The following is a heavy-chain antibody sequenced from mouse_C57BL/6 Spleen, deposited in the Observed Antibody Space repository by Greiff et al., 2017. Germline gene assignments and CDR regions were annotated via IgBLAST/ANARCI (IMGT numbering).Heavy chain of an antibody. CDR2: IHPNSGST. Sequence: QVQLQQPGAELVKPGASVKLSCKASGYTFTSYWMHWVKQRPGQGLEWIGMIHPNSGSTNYNEKFKSKATLTVDKSSSTAYMQLSSLTSEDSAVXYCARSADYDGDYAMDYWGQGTSVTVSS. J-gene: IGHJ4*01. CDR3: ARSADYDGDYAMDY. D-gene: IGHD2-4*01. CDR1: GYTFTSYW. V-gene: IGHV1-64*01.